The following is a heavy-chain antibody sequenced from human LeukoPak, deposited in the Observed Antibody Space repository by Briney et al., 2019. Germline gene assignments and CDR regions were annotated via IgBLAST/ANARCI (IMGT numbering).Heavy chain of an antibody. J-gene: IGHJ6*03. Sequence: ASVKVSCQASGYSFPNFDVKWVRQATRQGLEWMGWMNPNSGNKGYAQKFQGRVTMTMNTSITTAYMELSSLRSEDTAVYYCARGPQWRGDYYYMDVWGRGTTVTVSS. CDR2: MNPNSGNK. CDR3: ARGPQWRGDYYYMDV. V-gene: IGHV1-8*01. CDR1: GYSFPNFD. D-gene: IGHD6-19*01.